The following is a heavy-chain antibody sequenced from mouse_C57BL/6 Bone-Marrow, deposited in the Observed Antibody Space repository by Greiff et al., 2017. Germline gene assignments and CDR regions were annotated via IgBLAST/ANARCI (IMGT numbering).Heavy chain of an antibody. CDR2: ISSGGSYT. Sequence: EVKLVESGGDLVKPGGSLKLSCAASGFTFSSYGMSWVRQTPDKRLEWVATISSGGSYTDYPDSVKGRFTISRDNAKNTLYLQMSSLKSEDTAMYYCTRPYYGSSPFAYWGQGTLVTVSA. V-gene: IGHV5-6*01. D-gene: IGHD1-1*01. CDR3: TRPYYGSSPFAY. CDR1: GFTFSSYG. J-gene: IGHJ3*01.